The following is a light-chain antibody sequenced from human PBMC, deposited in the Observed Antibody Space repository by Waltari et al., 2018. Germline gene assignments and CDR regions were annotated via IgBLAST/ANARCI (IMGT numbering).Light chain of an antibody. V-gene: IGLV4-69*01. J-gene: IGLJ3*02. CDR3: QTGGYGTWV. Sequence: LVLTQSPSASASLGASVTLTCTLRSGYSSNVITWLQQQPGKGPRYLMKVNSDGSHRKGDDIPDRFSASKSGTECQLTISSLQSEDEADYFCQTGGYGTWVFGGGTKLTVL. CDR2: VNSDGSH. CDR1: SGYSSNV.